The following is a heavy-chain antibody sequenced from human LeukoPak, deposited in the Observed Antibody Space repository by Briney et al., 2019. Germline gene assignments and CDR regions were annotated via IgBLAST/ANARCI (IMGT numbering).Heavy chain of an antibody. CDR3: ATWSYYLRRDAFDI. D-gene: IGHD3-10*01. CDR1: DGSISSYY. J-gene: IGHJ3*02. V-gene: IGHV4-59*01. CDR2: IYYSGST. Sequence: SETLSLTCTVSDGSISSYYWSWIRQPPGKGLEWIGYIYYSGSTNYNPSLKSRVTISVDTSKNQFSLKLSSVTAADTAVYYCATWSYYLRRDAFDIWGQGTMVTVSS.